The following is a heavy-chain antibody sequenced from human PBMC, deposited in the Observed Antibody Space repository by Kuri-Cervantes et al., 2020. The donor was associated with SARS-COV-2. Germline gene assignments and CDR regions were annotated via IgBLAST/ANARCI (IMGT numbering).Heavy chain of an antibody. J-gene: IGHJ4*02. D-gene: IGHD3-10*01. CDR3: ASGPGILWFGDDY. V-gene: IGHV3-30*14. Sequence: GESLKISCAASGFTFSLFAMHWVRQAPGQGLEWVAVILHDGNNKYYADSVKGRFTISRDNSKNTLYLQMNSLRAEDTAVYYCASGPGILWFGDDYWGQGTLVTVSS. CDR2: ILHDGNNK. CDR1: GFTFSLFA.